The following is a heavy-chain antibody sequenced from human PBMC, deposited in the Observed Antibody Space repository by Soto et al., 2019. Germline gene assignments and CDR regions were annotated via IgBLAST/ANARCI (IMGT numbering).Heavy chain of an antibody. CDR2: IYPGDSDT. D-gene: IGHD3-16*01. V-gene: IGHV5-51*01. CDR3: ARWGPWGGSPVLWRGRWFDP. CDR1: GYSFTSYW. J-gene: IGHJ5*02. Sequence: GESLKISCKGSGYSFTSYWIGWVRQMPGKGLEWMGIIYPGDSDTRYSPSFQGQVTISADKSISTAYLQWSSLKASDTAMYYCARWGPWGGSPVLWRGRWFDPWGQGTLVTVSS.